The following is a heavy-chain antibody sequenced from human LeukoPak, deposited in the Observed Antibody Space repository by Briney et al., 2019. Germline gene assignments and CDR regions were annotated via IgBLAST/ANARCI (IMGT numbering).Heavy chain of an antibody. D-gene: IGHD1-1*01. CDR2: IYYHENT. Sequence: PSETLSLTCTVSGGSISSSSDYWGWIRQAPGKGLEWIGSIYYHENTYYNSSLKSRVTVSVDTSKNQFSLKLNSVTAADTAVYFCARRTYSAAYWKHFDYWGQGTLVTVSS. J-gene: IGHJ4*02. CDR1: GGSISSSSDY. V-gene: IGHV4-39*01. CDR3: ARRTYSAAYWKHFDY.